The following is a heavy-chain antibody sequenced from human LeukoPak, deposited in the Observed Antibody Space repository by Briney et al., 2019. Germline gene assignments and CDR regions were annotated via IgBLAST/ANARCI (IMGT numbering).Heavy chain of an antibody. CDR1: GYTFTSYY. J-gene: IGHJ4*02. V-gene: IGHV1-46*01. CDR3: ARDSYYDFWSGYCVGDCYLIRGGNNYYFDN. Sequence: GASVKVSCKASGYTFTSYYMHWVRQAPGQGLEWMGIINPSGGSTSYAQKFQGRVTMTRDTSTSTVYMELSSLRSEDTAVYYCARDSYYDFWSGYCVGDCYLIRGGNNYYFDNWGQGTLVTVSS. D-gene: IGHD3-3*01. CDR2: INPSGGST.